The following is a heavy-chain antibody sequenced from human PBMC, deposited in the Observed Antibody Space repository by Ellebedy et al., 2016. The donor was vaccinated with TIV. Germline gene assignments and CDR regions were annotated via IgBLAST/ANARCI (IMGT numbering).Heavy chain of an antibody. CDR1: GASIRNYY. CDR3: ATYQGAAMVDAYDI. J-gene: IGHJ3*02. CDR2: IYYSGST. V-gene: IGHV4-59*01. Sequence: SETLSLXXTVSGASIRNYYWNWIRQPPGKGLEWIGSIYYSGSTYYNPSLKSRVTISIDTSKRYFSLNLRSVTDADTAVYFCATYQGAAMVDAYDIWGQGTVATVSS. D-gene: IGHD5-18*01.